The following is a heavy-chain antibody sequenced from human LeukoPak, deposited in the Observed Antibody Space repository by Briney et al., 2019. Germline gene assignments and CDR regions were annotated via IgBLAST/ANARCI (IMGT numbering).Heavy chain of an antibody. Sequence: SETLSLTCTVSGGSISSYYWSWIRQPAGKGLEWIGRIYTSGSTNYNPSLKSRVTMSVDTSKNQFSLKLSSVTAADTAVYYCARESGTVVRAYYYYYGMDVWGQGTTVTVSS. D-gene: IGHD4-23*01. CDR1: GGSISSYY. J-gene: IGHJ6*02. CDR3: ARESGTVVRAYYYYYGMDV. CDR2: IYTSGST. V-gene: IGHV4-4*07.